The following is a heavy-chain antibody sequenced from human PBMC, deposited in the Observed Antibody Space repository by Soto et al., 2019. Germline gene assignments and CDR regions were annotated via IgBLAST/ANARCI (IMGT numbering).Heavy chain of an antibody. D-gene: IGHD3-10*01. V-gene: IGHV4-59*08. J-gene: IGHJ6*02. Sequence: SETLSLTCTVSGGSISSYYWSWIRQPPGKGLEWIGYIYYSGGTDYNPSLKSRVTISVDTSKNQFSLKLSSVTAADTAVYYCARHYGSGSYYFANYYGMDVWGQGTTVTVSS. CDR3: ARHYGSGSYYFANYYGMDV. CDR1: GGSISSYY. CDR2: IYYSGGT.